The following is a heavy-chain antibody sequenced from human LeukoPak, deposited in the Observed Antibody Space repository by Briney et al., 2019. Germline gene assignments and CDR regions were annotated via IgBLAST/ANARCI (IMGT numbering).Heavy chain of an antibody. CDR2: IKQDGSEK. CDR1: GFTFSSYG. D-gene: IGHD3-10*01. J-gene: IGHJ4*02. V-gene: IGHV3-7*01. CDR3: ARDVLLWLGESAPFDY. Sequence: GGSLRLSCAASGFTFSSYGIHWVRQAPGKGLEWVANIKQDGSEKFYVDSVKGRFTISRDNAKNSLYLQMNSLRAEDTALYYCARDVLLWLGESAPFDYWGQGTPVTVSS.